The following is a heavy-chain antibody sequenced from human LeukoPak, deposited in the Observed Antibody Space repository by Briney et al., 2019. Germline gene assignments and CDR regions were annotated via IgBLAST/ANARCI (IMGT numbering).Heavy chain of an antibody. Sequence: GASVKVSCKASGYTFTSYGISWVRQAPGQGLEWMGWISAYNGNTNYAQKLQGRVTMTTDTSTSTAYMELRSRRSDDTAVYYCARDRAGYSYGPTWPIDYWGQGTLVTVSS. J-gene: IGHJ4*02. CDR1: GYTFTSYG. D-gene: IGHD5-18*01. V-gene: IGHV1-18*04. CDR3: ARDRAGYSYGPTWPIDY. CDR2: ISAYNGNT.